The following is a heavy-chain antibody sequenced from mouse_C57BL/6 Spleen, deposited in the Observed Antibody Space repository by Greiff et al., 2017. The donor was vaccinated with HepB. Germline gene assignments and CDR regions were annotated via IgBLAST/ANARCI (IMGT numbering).Heavy chain of an antibody. CDR3: TRSDYGSSYYFDY. J-gene: IGHJ2*01. D-gene: IGHD1-1*01. CDR1: AYTFTDYE. CDR2: IDPETGGT. Sequence: VQGVESGAELVRPGASVTLSCKASAYTFTDYEMHWVKQTPVHGLEWIGAIDPETGGTAYNQKFKGKAILTADKSSSTAYMELRSLTSEDSAVYYCTRSDYGSSYYFDYWGQGTTLTVSS. V-gene: IGHV1-15*01.